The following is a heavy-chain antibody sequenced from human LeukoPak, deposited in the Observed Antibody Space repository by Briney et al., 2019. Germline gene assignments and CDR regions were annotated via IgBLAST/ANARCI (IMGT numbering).Heavy chain of an antibody. J-gene: IGHJ5*02. V-gene: IGHV4-59*03. CDR3: AMGATSSSVWFDP. CDR1: GGSISNYH. CDR2: SHYSGSI. D-gene: IGHD1-26*01. Sequence: SETLSLTCTVSGGSISNYHWTWLRQPPGKGLEWIGYSHYSGSINYSPSLKSRVTISLDTSKNQFSLKLNSVTAADTAVYYCAMGATSSSVWFDPWGQGTLVTVSS.